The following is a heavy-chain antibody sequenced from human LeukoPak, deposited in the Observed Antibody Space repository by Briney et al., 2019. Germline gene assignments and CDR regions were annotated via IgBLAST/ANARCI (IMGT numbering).Heavy chain of an antibody. CDR2: ISAYNGDT. CDR3: ARAVGGGGWYLDP. J-gene: IGHJ5*02. Sequence: ASVKVSCKASGYIFTNYGFNWVRQAPGQGPEWMGWISAYNGDTNYAQRLQGRVTMTTDTSTATAYMGLRSLRSDDTAVYYCARAVGGGGWYLDPWGQGTLVTVSS. CDR1: GYIFTNYG. D-gene: IGHD6-19*01. V-gene: IGHV1-18*01.